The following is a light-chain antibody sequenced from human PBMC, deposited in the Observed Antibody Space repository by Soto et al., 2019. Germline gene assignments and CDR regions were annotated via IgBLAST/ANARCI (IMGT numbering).Light chain of an antibody. CDR3: QQYNSYPYT. CDR2: KAS. CDR1: QSISSW. J-gene: IGKJ2*01. Sequence: DIQMTQSPSTLSASVGDRVTITCRASQSISSWLAWFQQKPGKAPKLLIYKASTLESGVPSRFSGSGSGTEFTLTISSLQPDDFATYYCQQYNSYPYTFGQGTKLEIK. V-gene: IGKV1-5*03.